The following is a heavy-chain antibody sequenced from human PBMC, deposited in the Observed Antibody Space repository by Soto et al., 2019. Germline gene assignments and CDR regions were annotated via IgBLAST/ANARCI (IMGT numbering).Heavy chain of an antibody. CDR1: GYTFTSYD. CDR3: ARGDYGDYVFVY. Sequence: ASVKVSCKASGYTFTSYDINWVRQATGQGLEWMGWMNPNSGNTGYAQKFQGRVTMTRNTSISTAYMELSSLRSEDTAVYYCARGDYGDYVFVYWGQGTLVTVSS. D-gene: IGHD4-17*01. CDR2: MNPNSGNT. J-gene: IGHJ4*02. V-gene: IGHV1-8*01.